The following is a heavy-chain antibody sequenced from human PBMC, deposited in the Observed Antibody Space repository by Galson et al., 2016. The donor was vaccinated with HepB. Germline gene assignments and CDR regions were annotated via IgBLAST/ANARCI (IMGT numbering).Heavy chain of an antibody. Sequence: SLRLSCAASGFTFGHVWMSWVRQAPGKGPEWVGRIKSEADGGTTDYAAAVKGRFTISRDDSKNMLYLQMNSLKSEDTAVYYCIKVTPANHMDVWGKGTTVT. V-gene: IGHV3-15*01. D-gene: IGHD2-15*01. CDR1: GFTFGHVW. J-gene: IGHJ6*04. CDR3: IKVTPANHMDV. CDR2: IKSEADGGTT.